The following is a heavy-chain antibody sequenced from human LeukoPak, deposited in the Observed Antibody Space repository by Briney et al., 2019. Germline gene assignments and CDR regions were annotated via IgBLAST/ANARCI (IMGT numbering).Heavy chain of an antibody. CDR3: ARERVREVPSLDF. D-gene: IGHD3-10*01. V-gene: IGHV4-61*02. CDR1: GASISSTFYS. Sequence: SETLSLICTVSGASISSTFYSWTWIRQPAGQGLELIGRFSISGSPNYNPSLKSRVNISMDTSKNQFSLRLTSVTAADTAIYFCARERVREVPSLDFWGQGTLVTVSS. CDR2: FSISGSP. J-gene: IGHJ4*02.